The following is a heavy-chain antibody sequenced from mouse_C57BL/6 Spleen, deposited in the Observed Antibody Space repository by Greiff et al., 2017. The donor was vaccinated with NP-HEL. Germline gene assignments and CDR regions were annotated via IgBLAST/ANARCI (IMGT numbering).Heavy chain of an antibody. CDR2: IHPNSGST. J-gene: IGHJ2*01. D-gene: IGHD1-1*01. CDR3: ARSGYGSLDY. Sequence: VQLQQSGPELVKPGASVKISCKASGYTFTSYWMHWVKQRPGQGLEWIGMIHPNSGSTNYNEKFKSKATLTVDKSSSTAYMQLSSLTSEDSAVYYCARSGYGSLDYWGQGTTLTVSS. V-gene: IGHV1-64*01. CDR1: GYTFTSYW.